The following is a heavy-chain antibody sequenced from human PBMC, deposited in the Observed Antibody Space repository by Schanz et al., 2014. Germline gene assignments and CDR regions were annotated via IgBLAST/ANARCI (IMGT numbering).Heavy chain of an antibody. J-gene: IGHJ6*02. CDR3: YGMDV. Sequence: WSWIRQPPGKGLEWIGYIFFRGSTYYNPSLKSRVTISIDTSKNQFSLRLTSVTAADTAVYYCYGMDVWGQGTTVTVSS. CDR2: IFFRGST. V-gene: IGHV4-30-4*07.